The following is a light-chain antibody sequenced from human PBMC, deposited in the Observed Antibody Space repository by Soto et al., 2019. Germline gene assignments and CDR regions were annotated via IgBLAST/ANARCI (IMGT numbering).Light chain of an antibody. CDR1: QSVPSSY. J-gene: IGKJ4*01. CDR3: QQYGTAPLT. Sequence: EIVLTQSPGILSLSPGERVTLSCRASQSVPSSYLAWYQQKPGQAPRLLIFTASTRATGIPDRFSGSGFGTDFTLTISRLEPEDSAVYYCQQYGTAPLTFGGGAKVEI. CDR2: TAS. V-gene: IGKV3-20*01.